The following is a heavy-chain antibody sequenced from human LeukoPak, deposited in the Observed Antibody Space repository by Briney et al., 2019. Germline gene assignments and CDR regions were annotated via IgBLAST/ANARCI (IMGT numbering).Heavy chain of an antibody. J-gene: IGHJ4*02. CDR1: GFTFSRYS. V-gene: IGHV3-21*01. Sequence: TGGSLRLSCGASGFTFSRYSMNWVRQAPGKGLEWVSSIGGSSSSIYYAGSVRGRFTISRDNAKNSLYLQMNSLRAEDTAVYYCAREELESFDYWGQGTLVTVSS. D-gene: IGHD1-1*01. CDR3: AREELESFDY. CDR2: IGGSSSSI.